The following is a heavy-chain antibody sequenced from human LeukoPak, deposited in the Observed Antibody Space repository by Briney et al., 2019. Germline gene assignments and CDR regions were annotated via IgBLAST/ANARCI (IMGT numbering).Heavy chain of an antibody. V-gene: IGHV3-7*01. CDR1: GFTFSTYW. J-gene: IGHJ6*03. CDR2: INKDGNKK. Sequence: PGGSLRLSCAASGFTFSTYWMSWVRQAPGKGLEWVANINKDGNKKYYVDSEKGRFTISRDNAKKSLYLQMNSLKAEDTAVYYCARDDYNFWSGSYDYYYYYMDVWGKGTTVTVSS. CDR3: ARDDYNFWSGSYDYYYYYMDV. D-gene: IGHD3-3*01.